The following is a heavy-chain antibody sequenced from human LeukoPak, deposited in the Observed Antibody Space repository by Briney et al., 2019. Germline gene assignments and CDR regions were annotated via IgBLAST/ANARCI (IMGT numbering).Heavy chain of an antibody. D-gene: IGHD3-10*01. Sequence: SETLSLTCAVYGGSFSGYYWSWIRQPPGKGLEWIGEINHSGSTNYNPSLKSRVTISVDTSKNQFSLKLSSVTAADTAVYYCARQGEGDLFSHFRGPPYYYYMDVWGKGTTVTVSS. CDR3: ARQGEGDLFSHFRGPPYYYYMDV. J-gene: IGHJ6*03. V-gene: IGHV4-34*01. CDR1: GGSFSGYY. CDR2: INHSGST.